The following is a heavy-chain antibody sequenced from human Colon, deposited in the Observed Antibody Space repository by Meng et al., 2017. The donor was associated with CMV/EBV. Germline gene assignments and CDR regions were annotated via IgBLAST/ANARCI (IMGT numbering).Heavy chain of an antibody. J-gene: IGHJ6*02. CDR1: GFNFSSYW. D-gene: IGHD6-19*01. CDR2: IKEGGTEK. CDR3: TTGKAVAGRTYYFFGMDV. Sequence: GESLKISCAASGFNFSSYWMSWVRQAPGKGLEWVANIKEGGTEKYYVDSVKGRFTISRDNAENSLYLQMNSLRAEDTALYYCTTGKAVAGRTYYFFGMDVWGQGTTVTVSS. V-gene: IGHV3-7*01.